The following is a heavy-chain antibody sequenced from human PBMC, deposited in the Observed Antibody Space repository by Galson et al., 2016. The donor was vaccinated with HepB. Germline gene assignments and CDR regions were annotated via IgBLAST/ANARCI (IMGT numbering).Heavy chain of an antibody. CDR3: ARTPDGGHFDY. D-gene: IGHD3-10*01. V-gene: IGHV2-70*01. Sequence: PALVKPTQTVTLTCTFSGFSLSTRGMCVTWIRQPPGKALEWAALIDWDDVKYYSTSLRSNVTISKDTTKNRVVLTLTNVGPVDTGTYFCARTPDGGHFDYWGQGVPVTVSS. CDR2: IDWDDVK. J-gene: IGHJ4*02. CDR1: GFSLSTRGMC.